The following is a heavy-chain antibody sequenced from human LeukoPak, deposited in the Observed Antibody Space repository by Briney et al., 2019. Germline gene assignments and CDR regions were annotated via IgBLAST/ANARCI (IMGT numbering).Heavy chain of an antibody. CDR1: GFTFCDHH. Sequence: GGSLRLSCAVSGFTFCDHHMDWVRQAPGKGLEWIGRSKNKANAYSTVYAASVKGRFTFSRDDPKNSLYLQMDSLKDEDTAVYYCSRIFYHGSTGYYPDHWGQGTLVTVSS. V-gene: IGHV3-72*01. D-gene: IGHD3-9*01. CDR3: SRIFYHGSTGYYPDH. CDR2: SKNKANAYST. J-gene: IGHJ4*02.